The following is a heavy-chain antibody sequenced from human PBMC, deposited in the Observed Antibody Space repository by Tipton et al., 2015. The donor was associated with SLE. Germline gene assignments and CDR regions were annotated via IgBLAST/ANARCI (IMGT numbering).Heavy chain of an antibody. CDR3: ARVSSNPLYYYYGMDV. Sequence: QSGAEVKKPGASVKVSCKASGYTFSMYGISWVRQAPGQGLEWMGWISAFNGYTNYAQKFKGRVTMTTDTSTDTAYMELKSLRSDDTAVYYCARVSSNPLYYYYGMDVWGQGTTVTVSS. CDR1: GYTFSMYG. CDR2: ISAFNGYT. J-gene: IGHJ6*02. D-gene: IGHD2-2*01. V-gene: IGHV1-18*01.